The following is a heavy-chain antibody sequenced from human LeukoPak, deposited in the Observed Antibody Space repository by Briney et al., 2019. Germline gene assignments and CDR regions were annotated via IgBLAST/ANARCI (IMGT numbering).Heavy chain of an antibody. V-gene: IGHV4-31*03. CDR3: ARTILFLDFDY. CDR2: IYYSGST. D-gene: IGHD2/OR15-2a*01. Sequence: SQTLSLTCTVSGGSISSGGYYWSWICQHPGKGLEWIGYIYYSGSTYYNPSLKSRVTISVDTSKNQFSLKLSSVTAADTAVYYCARTILFLDFDYWGQGTLVTVSS. CDR1: GGSISSGGYY. J-gene: IGHJ4*02.